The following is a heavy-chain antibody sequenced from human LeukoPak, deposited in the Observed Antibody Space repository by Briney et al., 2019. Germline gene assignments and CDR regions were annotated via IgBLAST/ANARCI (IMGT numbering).Heavy chain of an antibody. V-gene: IGHV4-34*01. D-gene: IGHD4-17*01. Sequence: SETLSLTCAVYGGSFSGYYWSWIRQPPGKGLEWIGEINHSGSTNYNPSLKSRVTISVDTSKNQFSLKLSSVTAADTAVYYCARGLTYGDYGDWGQGTLVTVSS. CDR1: GGSFSGYY. J-gene: IGHJ4*02. CDR2: INHSGST. CDR3: ARGLTYGDYGD.